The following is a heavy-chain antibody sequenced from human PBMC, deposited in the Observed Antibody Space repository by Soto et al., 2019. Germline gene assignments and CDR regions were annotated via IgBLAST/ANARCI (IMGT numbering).Heavy chain of an antibody. J-gene: IGHJ3*02. Sequence: QVQLVESGRGVVQPGRSLRLSCAASGFTFSSYGMHWVRQAPGKGLEWVAVISYDGSNKYYADSVKGRFTISRDNSKNTLYLQMNSLRAEDTAVYYCAKDLVRVAVAGDDAFDIWGQGTMVTVSS. D-gene: IGHD6-19*01. CDR2: ISYDGSNK. V-gene: IGHV3-30*18. CDR1: GFTFSSYG. CDR3: AKDLVRVAVAGDDAFDI.